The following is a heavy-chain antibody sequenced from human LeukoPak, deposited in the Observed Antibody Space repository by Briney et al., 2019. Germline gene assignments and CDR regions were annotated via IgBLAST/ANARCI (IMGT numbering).Heavy chain of an antibody. Sequence: AASVKVSCKASGYTFTSYAMHWVRQAPGQRLEWMGWINAGNGNTKYSQKFQGRVTITRDTSASTAYMGLSSLRSEDTAVYYCARSSGSYYEAYNWFDPWGQGTLVTVSS. J-gene: IGHJ5*02. CDR2: INAGNGNT. CDR3: ARSSGSYYEAYNWFDP. V-gene: IGHV1-3*01. D-gene: IGHD1-26*01. CDR1: GYTFTSYA.